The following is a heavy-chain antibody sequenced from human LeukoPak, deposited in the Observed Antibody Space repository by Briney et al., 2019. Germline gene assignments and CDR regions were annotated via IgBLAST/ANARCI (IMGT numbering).Heavy chain of an antibody. CDR3: TKKWEQHRDDYYFDS. CDR1: GFTFSGSA. V-gene: IGHV3-73*01. D-gene: IGHD1-26*01. Sequence: GGSLKLSCAASGFTFSGSAMHWVRQASGKGLEWVGRIRSKANNYATAYAASVKGRFTISRDDSKNTAYLQMNSLKTEDTAVYYCTKKWEQHRDDYYFDSWGQGTLVTVSS. J-gene: IGHJ4*02. CDR2: IRSKANNYAT.